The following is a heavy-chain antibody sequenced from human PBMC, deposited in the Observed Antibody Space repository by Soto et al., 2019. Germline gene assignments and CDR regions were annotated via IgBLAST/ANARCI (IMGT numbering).Heavy chain of an antibody. CDR3: AGTTPHQCYYTEV. CDR1: GGGIFWNTVA. CDR2: TYYRSRWYN. Sequence: LSDICTISGGGIFWNTVAWDSIRISPSRGLEWLARTYYRSRWYNDYAVSVRSRITVNPDTSKNQFSLQLTSVTPEDTAVYHCAGTTPHQCYYTEVLGKRTTVPVTS. D-gene: IGHD2-15*01. V-gene: IGHV6-1*01. J-gene: IGHJ6*03.